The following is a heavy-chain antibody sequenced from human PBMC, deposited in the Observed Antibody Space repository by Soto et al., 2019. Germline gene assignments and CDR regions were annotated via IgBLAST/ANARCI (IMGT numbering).Heavy chain of an antibody. D-gene: IGHD6-19*01. CDR1: GFTFSSYW. CDR2: IKQDGSEK. J-gene: IGHJ4*02. Sequence: EVQLVESGGGLVQPGGSLRLSCAASGFTFSSYWMSWVRQAPGKGLEWVANIKQDGSEKYYVDSVKGRFTISRDNAKNSLYLQMNSLRAEDTAVYYCARGPRDSSGWLDFDYWGQGTLVTVSS. V-gene: IGHV3-7*01. CDR3: ARGPRDSSGWLDFDY.